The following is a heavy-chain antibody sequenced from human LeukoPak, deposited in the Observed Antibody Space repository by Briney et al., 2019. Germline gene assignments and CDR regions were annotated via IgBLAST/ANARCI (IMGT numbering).Heavy chain of an antibody. J-gene: IGHJ6*03. CDR1: GGTFSNYA. CDR3: ARGLLRRGYDYWSGYYPGGYYYYMDV. D-gene: IGHD3-3*01. CDR2: MNPNSGNT. Sequence: ASVKVSCKASGGTFSNYAISWVRQAPGQGLEWMGWMNPNSGNTGYAQKFQGRVTITRNTSISTAYMELSSLRSEDTAVYYCARGLLRRGYDYWSGYYPGGYYYYMDVWGKGTKVTVSS. V-gene: IGHV1-8*03.